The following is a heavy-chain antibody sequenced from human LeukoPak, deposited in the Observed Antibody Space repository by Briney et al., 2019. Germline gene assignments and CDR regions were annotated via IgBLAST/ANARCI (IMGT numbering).Heavy chain of an antibody. J-gene: IGHJ4*02. CDR2: ISSSSSYI. D-gene: IGHD6-6*01. Sequence: PGGSLRLFCAASGFTFSSYSMNWVRQAPGKGLEWVSSISSSSSYIYYADSVKGRFTISRDNAKNSLYLQMNSLRAEDTAVYYCARLQQYSSSSTYWGQGTLVTVSS. V-gene: IGHV3-21*01. CDR1: GFTFSSYS. CDR3: ARLQQYSSSSTY.